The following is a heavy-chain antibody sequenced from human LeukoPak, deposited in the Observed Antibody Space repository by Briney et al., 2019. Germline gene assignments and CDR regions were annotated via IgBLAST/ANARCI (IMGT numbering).Heavy chain of an antibody. CDR1: GGSISTYY. D-gene: IGHD5-12*01. CDR3: ARGGGYASPIGY. Sequence: PSETLSLTCTLSGGSISTYYWSWVRQPPGKGLEWIGYIYHSGSTNYNPSLKSRVTISVDTSKNQFSLKLSSVTAADTAVYYCARGGGYASPIGYWGQGALVTVSS. CDR2: IYHSGST. J-gene: IGHJ4*02. V-gene: IGHV4-59*01.